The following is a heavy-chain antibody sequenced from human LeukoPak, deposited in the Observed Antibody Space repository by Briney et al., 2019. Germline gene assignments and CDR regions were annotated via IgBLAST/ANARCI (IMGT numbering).Heavy chain of an antibody. V-gene: IGHV4-30-4*08. Sequence: PSQTLSLTCTVSGGSISSGDYYWSWIRQPPGKGLEWIGYIYYSGSTYYNPSLKSRITISVDTSKNQFSLKLSSVTAADTAVYYCASQGIAVAGRDYWGQGILVTVSS. CDR2: IYYSGST. CDR3: ASQGIAVAGRDY. J-gene: IGHJ4*02. CDR1: GGSISSGDYY. D-gene: IGHD6-19*01.